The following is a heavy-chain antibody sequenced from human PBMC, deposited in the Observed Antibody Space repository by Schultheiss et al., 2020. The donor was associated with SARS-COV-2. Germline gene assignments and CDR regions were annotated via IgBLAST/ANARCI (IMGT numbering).Heavy chain of an antibody. D-gene: IGHD1-26*01. Sequence: GSLRLSCTVSGGSISSGGYYWSWIRQHPGKGLEWIGYIYHSGSTNYNPSLKSRVTISVDTSKNQFSLKLSSVTAADTAVYYCARRPLVRGYYYYYYMDVWGKGTTVTVSS. J-gene: IGHJ6*03. V-gene: IGHV4-61*08. CDR1: GGSISSGGYY. CDR3: ARRPLVRGYYYYYYMDV. CDR2: IYHSGST.